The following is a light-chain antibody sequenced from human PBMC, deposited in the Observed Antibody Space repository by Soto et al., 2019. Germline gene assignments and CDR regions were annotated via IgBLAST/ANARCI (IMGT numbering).Light chain of an antibody. V-gene: IGKV1-6*01. CDR1: QDIRSE. CDR3: LQDRNYPRT. Sequence: AIQMTQSPSSLSASVGDRVTITCRASQDIRSELGWYQQRPGKAPKALIYGASNLQSGVPSRFSGSGFGTDFTLTISRLQPEDFATYYCLQDRNYPRTFGQGTRVE. J-gene: IGKJ1*01. CDR2: GAS.